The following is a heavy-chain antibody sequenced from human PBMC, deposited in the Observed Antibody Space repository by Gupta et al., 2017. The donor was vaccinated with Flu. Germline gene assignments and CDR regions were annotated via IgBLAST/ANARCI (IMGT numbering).Heavy chain of an antibody. V-gene: IGHV4-4*07. CDR2: IYTSGST. J-gene: IGHJ4*02. D-gene: IGHD2-8*01. Sequence: WSWIVQHAEKGLEWIEPIYTSGSTNYHPSLKSRVTMSVDTSKNQFSLKLSSVTAADTAVYYCARVRCTNGVCYVFDYWGQGTLVTVSS. CDR3: ARVRCTNGVCYVFDY.